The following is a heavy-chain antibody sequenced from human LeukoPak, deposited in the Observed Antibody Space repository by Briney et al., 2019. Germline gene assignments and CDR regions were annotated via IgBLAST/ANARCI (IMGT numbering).Heavy chain of an antibody. CDR2: MNPNSYNT. D-gene: IGHD4-17*01. V-gene: IGHV1-8*01. CDR1: GYTFTSYD. J-gene: IGHJ6*02. CDR3: ARGGAVTMGYYVMDV. Sequence: ASVKVSCKASGYTFTSYDISWVRQAPGQGLEWMGWMNPNSYNTGYAQKFQGRVTMTRNTSITTAYMELSSLRSEDTAVYYCARGGAVTMGYYVMDVWGQGTTVTVSS.